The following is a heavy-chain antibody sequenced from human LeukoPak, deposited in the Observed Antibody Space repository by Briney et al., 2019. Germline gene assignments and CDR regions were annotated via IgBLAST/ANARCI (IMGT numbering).Heavy chain of an antibody. J-gene: IGHJ4*02. V-gene: IGHV3-23*01. Sequence: GGSLRLSCAASEFTFSSYAMNWVRQAPGRGLEWVSAISGGGVNTYYADSVKGRFTISRDNSKNTLYLQMNSLRAEDTAVYSCARGLYYDTSAYYAYWGQGTLVTVSS. D-gene: IGHD3-22*01. CDR2: ISGGGVNT. CDR3: ARGLYYDTSAYYAY. CDR1: EFTFSSYA.